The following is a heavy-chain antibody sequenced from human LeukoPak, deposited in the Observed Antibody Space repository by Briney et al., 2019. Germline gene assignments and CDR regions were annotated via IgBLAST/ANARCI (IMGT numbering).Heavy chain of an antibody. CDR3: AREDSGSYRD. J-gene: IGHJ4*02. CDR1: GGSISSHY. Sequence: SETLSLTCTVSGGSISSHYWSWIRQPPGKGLEWIGYIYYSGSTNYNPSLKSRVTISVDTSKNQFSLKLSSVTAADTAVYYCAREDSGSYRDWGQETLVTVSS. CDR2: IYYSGST. D-gene: IGHD1-26*01. V-gene: IGHV4-59*11.